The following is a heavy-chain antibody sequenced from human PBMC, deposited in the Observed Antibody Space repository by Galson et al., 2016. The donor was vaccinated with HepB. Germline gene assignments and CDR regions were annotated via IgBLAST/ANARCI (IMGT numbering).Heavy chain of an antibody. J-gene: IGHJ4*02. D-gene: IGHD1-26*01. CDR3: ARGGSRPIDY. Sequence: SLRLSCAASGFTFSSHWMHWVRQAPGKGLVWVSRINTDGSSTSYADSVKGRFTISRDKAKNTLYLQMNSLRAEDTAVYYCARGGSRPIDYWGQGTLVTVSS. CDR1: GFTFSSHW. V-gene: IGHV3-74*01. CDR2: INTDGSST.